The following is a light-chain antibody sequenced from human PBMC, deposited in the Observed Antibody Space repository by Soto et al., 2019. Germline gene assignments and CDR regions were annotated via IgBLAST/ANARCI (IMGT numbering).Light chain of an antibody. V-gene: IGLV1-47*01. CDR2: RND. CDR1: SSNIGINY. Sequence: QSVLTQPPSASGTPGQRVTISCSGSSSNIGINYVYWYQQLPGTAPKLLIYRNDQRPSGVPDRFSGSKSGTSASLAISGLRSDDGADYYCASWDDSLSGRVFGGGTKLTVL. CDR3: ASWDDSLSGRV. J-gene: IGLJ3*02.